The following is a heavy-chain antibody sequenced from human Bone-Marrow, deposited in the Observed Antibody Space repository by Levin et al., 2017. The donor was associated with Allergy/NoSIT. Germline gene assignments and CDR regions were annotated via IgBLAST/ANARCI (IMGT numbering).Heavy chain of an antibody. J-gene: IGHJ4*02. Sequence: GESLKISCAASGFTFSDYNMNWVRQAPGQGLEWLSYISSSSGSIYYADSVKGRFTISRDNAKNSLYLQMNSLRAEDTAVYYCAIDDYDIKLDFWGQGTLVTVSS. CDR2: ISSSSGSI. CDR3: AIDDYDIKLDF. V-gene: IGHV3-48*01. D-gene: IGHD3-16*01. CDR1: GFTFSDYN.